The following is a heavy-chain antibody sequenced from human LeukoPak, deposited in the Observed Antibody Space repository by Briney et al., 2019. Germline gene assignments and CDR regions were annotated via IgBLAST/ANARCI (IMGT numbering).Heavy chain of an antibody. D-gene: IGHD3-9*01. CDR3: ANPFGTLVTSEYFQH. CDR2: ITTGAHNT. CDR1: GFTFSTYA. J-gene: IGHJ1*01. Sequence: GGSLRLSCAASGFTFSTYAMNWVRRAPGEGLEWVSAITTGAHNTYYADSVKGRFTISRDNSKNALYLPMNSLRAEDTAVYYCANPFGTLVTSEYFQHWGQGTLVTVSS. V-gene: IGHV3-23*01.